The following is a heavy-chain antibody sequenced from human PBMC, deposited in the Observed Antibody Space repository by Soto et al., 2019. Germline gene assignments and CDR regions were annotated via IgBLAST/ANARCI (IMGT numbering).Heavy chain of an antibody. V-gene: IGHV4-34*01. CDR2: INHSGST. Sequence: SETPSLTCAVYGGSFSGYYWSWIRQPPGKGLEWIGEINHSGSTNYNPSLKSRVTISVDTSKNQFSLKLSSVTAADTAVYYCARRTEIAPDTNAFDIWGQGTMVTVS. J-gene: IGHJ3*02. CDR3: ARRTEIAPDTNAFDI. D-gene: IGHD6-13*01. CDR1: GGSFSGYY.